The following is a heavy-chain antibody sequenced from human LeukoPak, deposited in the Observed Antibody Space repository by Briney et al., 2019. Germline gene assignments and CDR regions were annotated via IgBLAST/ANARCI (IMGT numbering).Heavy chain of an antibody. CDR1: GFTFSSYW. D-gene: IGHD6-6*01. V-gene: IGHV3-7*01. Sequence: GGSLRLSCAASGFTFSSYWMSWVRQAPGKGLEWVANIKQDGSEKYYVDSVKGRFTISRDNAKNSLYLQMNSLRAEDTAVYYCARDTRGSIAARPGDYWGQGTLVTVSS. CDR3: ARDTRGSIAARPGDY. CDR2: IKQDGSEK. J-gene: IGHJ4*02.